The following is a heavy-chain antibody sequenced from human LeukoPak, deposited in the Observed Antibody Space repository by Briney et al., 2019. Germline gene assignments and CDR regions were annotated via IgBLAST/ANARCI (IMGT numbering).Heavy chain of an antibody. V-gene: IGHV5-51*01. D-gene: IGHD3-10*01. CDR2: IYPGDSDT. CDR1: GYSFTSYW. CDR3: ARGRRFGELSHPTYYFDY. J-gene: IGHJ4*02. Sequence: GESLKISCKGSGYSFTSYWIGWVRQMPGKGLEWMGIIYPGDSDTRYSPSFQGQVTISADKSISTAYLQWSSLEASDTAMYYCARGRRFGELSHPTYYFDYWGQGTQVTVSS.